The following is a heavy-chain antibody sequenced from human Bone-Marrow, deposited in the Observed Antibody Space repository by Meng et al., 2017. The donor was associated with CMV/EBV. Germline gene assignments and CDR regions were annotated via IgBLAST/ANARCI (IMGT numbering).Heavy chain of an antibody. CDR3: ARDGRNYDFWSGYYRFDAFDI. D-gene: IGHD3-3*01. Sequence: GESLKISCAASGFTFSSSWMNWVRQAPGKGLEWVSSISSTSSYIYYADSVKGRFTISRDNAKNSLYLQMNSLRAEDTAVYYCARDGRNYDFWSGYYRFDAFDIWGQGTMVTVSS. V-gene: IGHV3-21*01. CDR1: GFTFSSSW. J-gene: IGHJ3*02. CDR2: ISSTSSYI.